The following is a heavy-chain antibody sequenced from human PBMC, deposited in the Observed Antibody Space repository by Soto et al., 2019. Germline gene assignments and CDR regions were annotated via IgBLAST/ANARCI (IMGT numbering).Heavy chain of an antibody. CDR2: ISTAGDT. V-gene: IGHV3-13*01. CDR1: GFTFSSYD. D-gene: IGHD6-19*01. CDR3: ASGSSGWDY. J-gene: IGHJ4*02. Sequence: EVQLLESGGGLVQPGGSLRLSCAASGFTFSSYDMHWVRQVTGKGLEWVSGISTAGDTYYAGSVRGRFTISRENAKNSLYLQMDSLRAEDTAVYYCASGSSGWDYWGQGTLVTVSS.